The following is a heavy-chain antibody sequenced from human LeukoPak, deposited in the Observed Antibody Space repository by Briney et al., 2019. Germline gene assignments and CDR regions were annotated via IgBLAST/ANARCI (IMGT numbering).Heavy chain of an antibody. D-gene: IGHD6-19*01. CDR2: INSDGSST. CDR1: GFTFSTYW. V-gene: IGHV3-74*03. Sequence: PGGSLRLSCAASGFTFSTYWMHWVRQAPGKGLVWVSRINSDGSSTAYADSVKGRFTISRDNAKNTLYLQMNGLRAEDTAVYYCARDGYSSGSPNDYWGQGTLVTVSS. CDR3: ARDGYSSGSPNDY. J-gene: IGHJ4*02.